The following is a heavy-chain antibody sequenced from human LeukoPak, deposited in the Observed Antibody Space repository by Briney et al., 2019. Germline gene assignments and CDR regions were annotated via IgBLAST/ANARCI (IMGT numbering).Heavy chain of an antibody. J-gene: IGHJ4*02. CDR1: GFTFSTYG. CDR3: AKGYTDFDF. D-gene: IGHD3-16*02. CDR2: ISYDGTDK. Sequence: GGSLRLSCTASGFTFSTYGMHWVRQAPGKGLEWVAVISYDGTDKYYADSVKGRFTISRDNSKNTLYLQMNSLRAEDTALYYCAKGYTDFDFWGQGTLVTVSS. V-gene: IGHV3-30*18.